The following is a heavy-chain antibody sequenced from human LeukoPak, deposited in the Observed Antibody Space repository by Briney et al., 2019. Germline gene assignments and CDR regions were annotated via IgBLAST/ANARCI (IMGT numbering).Heavy chain of an antibody. D-gene: IGHD3-16*01. J-gene: IGHJ1*01. V-gene: IGHV4-39*01. CDR3: ARHSWGLPPAEYFQR. CDR2: IYNSGST. CDR1: GGSISSSTYY. Sequence: MSSETLSLTCNVSGGSISSSTYYWGWIRQPPGKGLEWIGSIYNSGSTYYNPSLKSRVTIAVDTSKNQFSPKLSSVTAADTAVYYCARHSWGLPPAEYFQRWGQGTLVTVSS.